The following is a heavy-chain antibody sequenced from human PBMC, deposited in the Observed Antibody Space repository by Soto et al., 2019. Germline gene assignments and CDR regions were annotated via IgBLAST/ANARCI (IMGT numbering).Heavy chain of an antibody. CDR2: ISSYNGNT. CDR1: GYTFTTHG. Sequence: ASVKVSCKASGYTFTTHGISWLRQAPGQGLEWMGWISSYNGNTNYAQRVQGRVTMTTDTSTSTTYMELRSLRSDDTAVYYCARGPRYCSSSICFAGVTWFDPWGQGTLVTVSS. J-gene: IGHJ5*02. CDR3: ARGPRYCSSSICFAGVTWFDP. V-gene: IGHV1-18*04. D-gene: IGHD2-2*01.